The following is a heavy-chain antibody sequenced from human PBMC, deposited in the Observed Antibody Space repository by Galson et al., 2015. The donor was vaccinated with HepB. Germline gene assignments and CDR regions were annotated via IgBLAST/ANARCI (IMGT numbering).Heavy chain of an antibody. CDR3: AREPSLPVDDYYGLDV. D-gene: IGHD3-9*01. CDR1: GFTFTRYI. J-gene: IGHJ6*02. Sequence: SLRLSCAASGFTFTRYIMHWVRQAPGEGLEWVAVISYDGNNKYYADSVKGRFTISRDNSKNTLFLQMNSLRPDDTAVYYCAREPSLPVDDYYGLDVWGQGTTVTVSS. CDR2: ISYDGNNK. V-gene: IGHV3-30-3*01.